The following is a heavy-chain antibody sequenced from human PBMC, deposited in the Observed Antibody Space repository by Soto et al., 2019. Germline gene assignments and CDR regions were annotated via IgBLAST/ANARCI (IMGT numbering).Heavy chain of an antibody. D-gene: IGHD3-3*02. Sequence: QVQLVQSGTEVKKPGASVKVSCKASGYTFLDFYIHWVRQAPGQGLEWMGFINPSGGGTTYAQQFQGRLTITSDTSTSTVYMELISLRSEDTAMYYCARDKPFSAGYWGQGTLVT. J-gene: IGHJ4*02. V-gene: IGHV1-46*01. CDR3: ARDKPFSAGY. CDR2: INPSGGGT. CDR1: GYTFLDFY.